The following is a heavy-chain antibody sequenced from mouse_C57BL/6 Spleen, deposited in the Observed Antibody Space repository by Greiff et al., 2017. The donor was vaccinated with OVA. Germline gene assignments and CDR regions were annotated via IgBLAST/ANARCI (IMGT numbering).Heavy chain of an antibody. V-gene: IGHV1-64*01. J-gene: IGHJ3*01. Sequence: QVQLQQPGAELVKPGASVKLSCKASGYTFTSYWMHWVEQRPGQGLEWIGMIHPNSGSTNYNEKFKSKATLTVDKSSSTAYMQLSSLTSEDSAVYYCARGGTAQAPAWFAYWGQGTLVTVSA. CDR2: IHPNSGST. CDR1: GYTFTSYW. CDR3: ARGGTAQAPAWFAY. D-gene: IGHD3-2*02.